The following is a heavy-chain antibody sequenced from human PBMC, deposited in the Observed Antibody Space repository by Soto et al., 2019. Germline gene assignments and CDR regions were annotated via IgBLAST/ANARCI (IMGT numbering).Heavy chain of an antibody. J-gene: IGHJ4*02. CDR3: ARGDYGAPPDY. D-gene: IGHD4-17*01. Sequence: ASVKVSCKASGYTFIIYGIGWVRQAPGQGLEWMGWISGYNGNTHYAQKFQGRVTMTTDTSTSTAYMELRSLRSDDTAVYYCARGDYGAPPDYWGQGTLVTVPQ. CDR2: ISGYNGNT. CDR1: GYTFIIYG. V-gene: IGHV1-18*01.